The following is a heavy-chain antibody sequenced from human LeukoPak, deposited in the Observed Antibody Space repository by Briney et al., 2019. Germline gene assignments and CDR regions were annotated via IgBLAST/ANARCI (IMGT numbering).Heavy chain of an antibody. CDR2: ISGSGGST. CDR1: GFTFSSYA. V-gene: IGHV3-23*01. D-gene: IGHD3-3*01. J-gene: IGHJ4*02. Sequence: QPGGSLRLSCAASGFTFSSYAMSWVRQAPGKGLEWVSAISGSGGSTYYADSVKGRFTISRDNSKNTLYLQMNSLRAEDTAVYYCAKDLSQGSYDFWSGYFTTIDYWGQGTLVTVSS. CDR3: AKDLSQGSYDFWSGYFTTIDY.